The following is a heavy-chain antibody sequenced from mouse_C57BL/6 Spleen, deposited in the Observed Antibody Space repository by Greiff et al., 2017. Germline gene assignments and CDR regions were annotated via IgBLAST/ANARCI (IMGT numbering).Heavy chain of an antibody. CDR3: SFYDGYYGFAY. J-gene: IGHJ3*01. CDR2: IDPEDGDT. Sequence: EVQLQQSGAELVRPGASVKLSCTASGFNIKDYYMHWVKQRPEQGLEWIGRIDPEDGDTDYAPKFKGKATMTSDTSSNTASLQLSSLTSEDTAVYYCSFYDGYYGFAYWGQGTLVTVSA. D-gene: IGHD2-3*01. V-gene: IGHV14-1*01. CDR1: GFNIKDYY.